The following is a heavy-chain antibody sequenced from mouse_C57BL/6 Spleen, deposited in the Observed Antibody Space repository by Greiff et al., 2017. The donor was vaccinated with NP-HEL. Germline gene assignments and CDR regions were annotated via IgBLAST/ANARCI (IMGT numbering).Heavy chain of an antibody. Sequence: EVKLEESGGGLVKPGGSLKLSCAASGFTFSDYGMHWVRQAPEKGLEWVAYISSGSSTIYYADTVKGRFTISRDNAKNTLFLQMTRLRSEDTAMYYCAREWLGYFDYWGQGTTLTVSS. V-gene: IGHV5-17*01. D-gene: IGHD2-2*01. CDR1: GFTFSDYG. CDR3: AREWLGYFDY. CDR2: ISSGSSTI. J-gene: IGHJ2*01.